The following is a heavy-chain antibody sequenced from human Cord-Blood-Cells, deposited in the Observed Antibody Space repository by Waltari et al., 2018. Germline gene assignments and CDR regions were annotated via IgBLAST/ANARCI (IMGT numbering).Heavy chain of an antibody. Sequence: EVQLVESGGGLVQPGGSLRLSCAASGFTFRSYSMNWVRQAPGKGLEWVSYISSSSSTIYYADSVKGRFTISRDNAKNSLYLQMNSLRDEDTAVYYCARVLSEWLLGPHYYMDVWGKGTTVTVSS. D-gene: IGHD3-3*01. V-gene: IGHV3-48*02. CDR3: ARVLSEWLLGPHYYMDV. CDR1: GFTFRSYS. CDR2: ISSSSSTI. J-gene: IGHJ6*03.